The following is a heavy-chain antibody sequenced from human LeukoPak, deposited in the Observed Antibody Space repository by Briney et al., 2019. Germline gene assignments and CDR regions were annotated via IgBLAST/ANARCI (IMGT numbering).Heavy chain of an antibody. V-gene: IGHV3-23*01. CDR3: AKRDYDILTGYPSHFDY. CDR2: ISGSGGST. D-gene: IGHD3-9*01. CDR1: GFTVSSNY. Sequence: GGSLRLSCAASGFTVSSNYMSWVRQAPGKGLEWVSAISGSGGSTYYADSVKGRFTISRDNSKNTLYLQMNSLRAEDTAVYYCAKRDYDILTGYPSHFDYWGQGTLVTVSS. J-gene: IGHJ4*02.